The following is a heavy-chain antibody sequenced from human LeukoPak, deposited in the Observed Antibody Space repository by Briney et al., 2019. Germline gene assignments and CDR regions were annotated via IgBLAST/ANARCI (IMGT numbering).Heavy chain of an antibody. J-gene: IGHJ4*02. D-gene: IGHD3-9*01. CDR2: ITGSGGTT. Sequence: PGASLRLSCAASGFTFNNYAMSWVRQAPGKGLEWVSAITGSGGTTFYADSVKGQFTISRENSKNTLYLQMNSLRAEDTAVYYCAKWGDYDILIGYYDSDYWGQGTPVTVSS. V-gene: IGHV3-23*01. CDR1: GFTFNNYA. CDR3: AKWGDYDILIGYYDSDY.